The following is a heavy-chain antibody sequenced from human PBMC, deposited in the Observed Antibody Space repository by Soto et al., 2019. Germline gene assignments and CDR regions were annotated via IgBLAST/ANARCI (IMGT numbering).Heavy chain of an antibody. CDR2: IIGSGGTT. V-gene: IGHV3-23*01. CDR3: ARDGGYSFGPGNYYGMDV. CDR1: GFTFSNFA. J-gene: IGHJ6*02. D-gene: IGHD5-18*01. Sequence: PGGSLRLSCAASGFTFSNFAMSWVRQAPGKGLEWVSGIIGSGGTTYYADSVKGRFTISRDKSKATLYLQMNSLRAEDTAIYYSARDGGYSFGPGNYYGMDVWGQGTTVTVSS.